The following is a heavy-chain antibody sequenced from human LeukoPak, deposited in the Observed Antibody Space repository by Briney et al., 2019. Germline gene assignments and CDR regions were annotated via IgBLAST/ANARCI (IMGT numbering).Heavy chain of an antibody. CDR1: GYTFINYD. D-gene: IGHD2-2*01. CDR3: ARTVCDSTSCYWNLFDP. CDR2: MNPNSGNT. Sequence: ASVKVSCKASGYTFINYDINWVRQATGQGLEWMGGMNPNSGNTGYAHKFQGRVTMTRDASISTAYMELNSLRSEDTAVYYCARTVCDSTSCYWNLFDPWGQGTLVTVSS. V-gene: IGHV1-8*01. J-gene: IGHJ5*02.